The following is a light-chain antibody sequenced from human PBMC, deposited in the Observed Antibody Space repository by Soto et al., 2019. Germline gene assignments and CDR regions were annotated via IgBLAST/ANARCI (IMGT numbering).Light chain of an antibody. CDR1: SSNIGAGHA. Sequence: QSVLTQPPSVSGAPGQRVTISCTGSSSNIGAGHAVHWYQQFPGTAPKLLIHSNNNRPSGVPDRVSGSKSGTSASLAIAGLQAEYEADYYCQSYDPALRTSLFGGGTKLTVL. V-gene: IGLV1-40*01. CDR3: QSYDPALRTSL. J-gene: IGLJ2*01. CDR2: SNN.